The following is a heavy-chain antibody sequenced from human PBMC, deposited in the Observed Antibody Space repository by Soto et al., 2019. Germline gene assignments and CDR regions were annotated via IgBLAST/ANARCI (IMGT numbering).Heavy chain of an antibody. V-gene: IGHV3-15*01. CDR3: RTEGLWRGATNDY. J-gene: IGHJ4*02. CDR2: MKSGRDGVKT. D-gene: IGHD1-26*01. Sequence: EVHLVESGGGLVKPGGSLRLSCAASGFTFSNAWMSWLLQAPGKGLEWVGHMKSGRDGVKTDYGEPVKGGFTISSDDSKDTHYLQMDSLIVEETAVCYCRTEGLWRGATNDYWGRGTRVTGSS. CDR1: GFTFSNAW.